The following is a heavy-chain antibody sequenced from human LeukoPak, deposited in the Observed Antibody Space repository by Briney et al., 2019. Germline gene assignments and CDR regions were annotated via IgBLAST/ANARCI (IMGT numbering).Heavy chain of an antibody. V-gene: IGHV4-30-4*01. CDR2: VYYSGTT. CDR3: ARHYEWLRFDL. CDR1: GGSISSGDHY. Sequence: SQTLSLTCTVSGGSISSGDHYGSWIRQPPGKGLEWIGYVYYSGTTYYNPSLKSRATISLDTSKKQFSLRLTSVTAADTAVYYRARHYEWLRFDLWGQGTLVTVSS. J-gene: IGHJ4*02. D-gene: IGHD5-12*01.